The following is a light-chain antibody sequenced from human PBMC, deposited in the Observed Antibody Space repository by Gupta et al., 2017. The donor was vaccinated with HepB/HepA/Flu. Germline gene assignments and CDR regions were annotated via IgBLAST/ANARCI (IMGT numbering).Light chain of an antibody. Sequence: DIVITQSPYSLAVSLGERATIHCKSSQSVCYSPKNKNYLAWYQQKPGQPPKLLINWASTREYGVTDRFSGSGCGTDFTLTISSLQAEDVAIYYCQQENSTQCSFGQGTKLEIK. V-gene: IGKV4-1*01. CDR2: WAS. J-gene: IGKJ2*04. CDR1: QSVCYSPKNKNY. CDR3: QQENSTQCS.